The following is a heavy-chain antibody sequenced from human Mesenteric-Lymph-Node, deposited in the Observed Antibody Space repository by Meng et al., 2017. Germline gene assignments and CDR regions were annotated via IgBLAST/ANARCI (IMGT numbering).Heavy chain of an antibody. J-gene: IGHJ5*02. Sequence: QVQLQESVPDLVNLSQTLSLTCMRSGESISSGDHYWSWSRQHPGKGLEWIGYFYFSGNTYYNPSLKSRVSISVDTSKNQFSLRLSSVTAADTAVYYCARYYYDSSGATWIDPWGQGTLVTVSS. D-gene: IGHD3-22*01. CDR3: ARYYYDSSGATWIDP. CDR1: GESISSGDHY. V-gene: IGHV4-31*03. CDR2: FYFSGNT.